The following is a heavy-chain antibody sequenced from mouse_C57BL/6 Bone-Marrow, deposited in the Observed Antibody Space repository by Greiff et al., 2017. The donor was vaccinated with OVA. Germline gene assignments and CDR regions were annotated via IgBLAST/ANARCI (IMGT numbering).Heavy chain of an antibody. Sequence: VQLQQSVAELVRPGASVKLSCTASGFNIKNTYMHWVKQRPEQGLEWSGRIDPANDNTKSAPKFQGKATMTADTSSNTAYLQLSSLSSEDTAVYCCARGNFGSSFYAMDYWGQGTSVTVSS. J-gene: IGHJ4*01. D-gene: IGHD1-1*01. CDR1: GFNIKNTY. V-gene: IGHV14-3*01. CDR3: ARGNFGSSFYAMDY. CDR2: IDPANDNT.